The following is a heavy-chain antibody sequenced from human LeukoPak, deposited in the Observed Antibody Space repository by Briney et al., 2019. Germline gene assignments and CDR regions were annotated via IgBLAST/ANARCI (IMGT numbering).Heavy chain of an antibody. J-gene: IGHJ4*02. CDR1: GFTFSSYFW. CDR2: IRSDGGSS. CDR3: VRDLDLGGSSSFAS. Sequence: PGGSLRLSCAASGFTFSSYFWMHWVRQAPGKGLVWVSRIRSDGGSSPYADSVKGQLTISRENAKNTLYLQMNTLRAEDTAVYYCVRDLDLGGSSSFASWGQGTWSPSPQ. V-gene: IGHV3-74*01. D-gene: IGHD4-23*01.